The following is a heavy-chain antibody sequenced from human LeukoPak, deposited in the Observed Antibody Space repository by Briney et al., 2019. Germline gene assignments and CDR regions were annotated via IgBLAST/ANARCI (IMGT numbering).Heavy chain of an antibody. J-gene: IGHJ3*02. CDR2: ISGSGGST. D-gene: IGHD2-21*01. Sequence: GGSLRLSCAASGFTFSSYAMTWVRQAPGKGLEWVSVISGSGGSTYYADSVKGRFTISRDNAKNSLYLQMNSLRAEDTAVYYCAILGGGEAWAFDIWGQGTMVTVSS. V-gene: IGHV3-23*01. CDR3: AILGGGEAWAFDI. CDR1: GFTFSSYA.